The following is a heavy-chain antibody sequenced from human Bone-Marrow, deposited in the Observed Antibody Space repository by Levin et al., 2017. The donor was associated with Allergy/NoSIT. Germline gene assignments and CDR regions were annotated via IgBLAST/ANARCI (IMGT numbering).Heavy chain of an antibody. CDR3: AKCRSYYDILSGSEYFQD. J-gene: IGHJ1*01. D-gene: IGHD3-9*01. CDR1: GFTFSIYA. V-gene: IGHV3-23*01. Sequence: LSLTCAASGFTFSIYAMTWVRQAPGKGLEWVSGITGSGGKTYYADYVKGRFTISRDNSKNTLYLQMNSLRAEDTAVYYCAKCRSYYDILSGSEYFQDWGQGTLVTVSS. CDR2: ITGSGGKT.